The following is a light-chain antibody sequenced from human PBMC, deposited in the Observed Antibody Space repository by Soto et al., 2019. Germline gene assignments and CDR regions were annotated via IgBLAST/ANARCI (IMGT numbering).Light chain of an antibody. CDR1: QSISSY. CDR2: AAS. V-gene: IGKV1-39*01. Sequence: DIQMTQSPSSLSASVGDRVTITCRASQSISSYLNWYQQKPGKAPKLLIYAASSLQSGVPSRFGGSGSGTDFTLTISSLQPEDFATYYCQQSYNTPQLTFGGGTKVDIK. J-gene: IGKJ4*01. CDR3: QQSYNTPQLT.